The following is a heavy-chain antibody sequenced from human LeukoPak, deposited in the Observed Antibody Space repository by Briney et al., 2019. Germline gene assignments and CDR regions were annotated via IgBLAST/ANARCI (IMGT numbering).Heavy chain of an antibody. J-gene: IGHJ4*02. V-gene: IGHV1-2*02. CDR1: GYTFTGYY. CDR2: INPNSGGT. Sequence: ASVKVSCKASGYTFTGYYMHWVRQAPGQGLEWMGWINPNSGGTNYAQKFQGRVTMTRDTSISTAYMELSRLGSDDTAVYYCARSVLLWFGELSGALGYWGQGTLVTVSS. D-gene: IGHD3-10*01. CDR3: ARSVLLWFGELSGALGY.